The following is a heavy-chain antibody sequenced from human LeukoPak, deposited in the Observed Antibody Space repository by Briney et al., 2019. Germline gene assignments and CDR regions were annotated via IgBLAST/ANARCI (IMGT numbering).Heavy chain of an antibody. Sequence: GGSLRLSCAASGFTFSSYSMNWVRQAPGKGLEWVSSISSSSSYIYYADSVKGRFTISRDNAKNSLYLQMNSLRAEDTAVYYCARKFCSGGSCSPGYFDYWGQGTLVTVSS. V-gene: IGHV3-21*01. D-gene: IGHD2-15*01. CDR2: ISSSSSYI. CDR1: GFTFSSYS. J-gene: IGHJ4*02. CDR3: ARKFCSGGSCSPGYFDY.